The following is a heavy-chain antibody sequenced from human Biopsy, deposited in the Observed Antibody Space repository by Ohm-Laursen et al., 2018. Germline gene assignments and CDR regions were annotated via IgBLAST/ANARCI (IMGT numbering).Heavy chain of an antibody. CDR1: GFTFADYG. D-gene: IGHD4-17*01. CDR3: ARRGSGDYYFDY. Sequence: GSLRPSCTASGFTFADYGMTWVRQVPGKGLEWVSGITWSGGTTSYVDSVKGRFTISRDNAKKSLYLQMNSLRAEDTALYHCARRGSGDYYFDYWGQGTLVTVSS. CDR2: ITWSGGTT. V-gene: IGHV3-20*01. J-gene: IGHJ4*02.